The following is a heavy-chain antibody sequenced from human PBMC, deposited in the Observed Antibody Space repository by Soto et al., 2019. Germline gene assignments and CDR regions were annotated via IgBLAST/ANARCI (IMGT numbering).Heavy chain of an antibody. CDR1: GYTFTSYD. D-gene: IGHD3-3*01. Sequence: QVQLVQSGAEVKKPGASVKVSCKASGYTFTSYDINWVRQATGQGLEWMGWMNPNSGNTGYAQKFQGRVTRTRNTSISTAYMELSSLRSQDTAVYDCARGGTVGRDDSLYYFDYWGQGTLVTVSS. CDR2: MNPNSGNT. CDR3: ARGGTVGRDDSLYYFDY. J-gene: IGHJ4*02. V-gene: IGHV1-8*01.